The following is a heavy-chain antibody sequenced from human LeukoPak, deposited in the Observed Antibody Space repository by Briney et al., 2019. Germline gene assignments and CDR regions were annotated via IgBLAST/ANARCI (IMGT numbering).Heavy chain of an antibody. D-gene: IGHD4/OR15-4a*01. CDR2: ISGYNGNT. J-gene: IGHJ4*02. CDR3: ARRAGAYSHPYDY. CDR1: GYTFTTYG. Sequence: GASVKVSCKTSGYTFTTYGILWVRQAPGQGLEWMGWISGYNGNTNFARKLQGRVTMTTDTSTSTAYMELRSLRSDDTAVYYCARRAGAYSHPYDYWGQGTLVTVSS. V-gene: IGHV1-18*01.